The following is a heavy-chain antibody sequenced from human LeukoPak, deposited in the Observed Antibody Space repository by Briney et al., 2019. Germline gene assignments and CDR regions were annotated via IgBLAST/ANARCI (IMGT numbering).Heavy chain of an antibody. CDR2: INTNTGNP. Sequence: ASVKVSCKASGYTFTGYYMHWVRQAPGQGLEWMGWINTNTGNPTYDQGFTGRFVFSLDTSVSTPYLQISRLKAEDTAVYYCARDIQLWPRGFDYWGQGTLVTVSS. J-gene: IGHJ4*02. CDR3: ARDIQLWPRGFDY. D-gene: IGHD5-18*01. V-gene: IGHV7-4-1*02. CDR1: GYTFTGYY.